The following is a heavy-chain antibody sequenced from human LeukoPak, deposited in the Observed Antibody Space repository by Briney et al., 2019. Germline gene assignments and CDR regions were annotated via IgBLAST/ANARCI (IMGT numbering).Heavy chain of an antibody. CDR1: GGSISSYY. D-gene: IGHD6-6*01. V-gene: IGHV4-59*08. CDR3: ARRSSSSLGAPVDY. CDR2: IYYSGST. Sequence: PSETLSLTCTVSGGSISSYYWSWIRQPPGKGLEWIGYIYYSGSTNYNPSLKSRVTISVDTSKNQFSLKLSSVTAADTAVYYCARRSSSSLGAPVDYWGQGTLVTVSS. J-gene: IGHJ4*02.